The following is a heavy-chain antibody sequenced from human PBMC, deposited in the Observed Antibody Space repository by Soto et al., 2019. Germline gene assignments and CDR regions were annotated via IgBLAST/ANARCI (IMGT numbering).Heavy chain of an antibody. CDR2: INPNSGGT. CDR3: ARGPFVIGGGRSPYVDY. J-gene: IGHJ4*02. D-gene: IGHD2-15*01. CDR1: GYTFTGYY. V-gene: IGHV1-2*02. Sequence: ASVKVSCKASGYTFTGYYMHWVRQAPGQGLEWMGWINPNSGGTNYAQKFQGRVPMTRDTSISTAYMELSRLRSDDTAVYYCARGPFVIGGGRSPYVDYWGQGTLVTVSS.